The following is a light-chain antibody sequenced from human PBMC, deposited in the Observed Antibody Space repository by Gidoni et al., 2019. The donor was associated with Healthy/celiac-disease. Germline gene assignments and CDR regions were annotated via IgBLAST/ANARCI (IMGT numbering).Light chain of an antibody. Sequence: EIVLTQSPATLSVSPGERATLPCRASQSVSINLAWYQQKPGQAPRLLIYGASTRATGIPARFSGSGSGTEFTLTISSLQSEDFAVYYCQQYNNWAPYTFGPGTKVDIK. CDR3: QQYNNWAPYT. V-gene: IGKV3-15*01. CDR2: GAS. CDR1: QSVSIN. J-gene: IGKJ3*01.